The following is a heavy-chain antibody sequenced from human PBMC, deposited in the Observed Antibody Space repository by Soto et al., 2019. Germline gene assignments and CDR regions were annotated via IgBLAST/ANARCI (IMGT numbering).Heavy chain of an antibody. V-gene: IGHV3-30-3*01. Sequence: QVQLVESGGGVVQPGRSLRLSCAASGFTFSSYAMHWVRQAPGKGLEWVAVISYDGSNKYYAYSVKGSFTISRDNSKNTQYLEMTSLRAEDTAVYYCGRDGGSSWLRFDPWGQGTLVTVSS. D-gene: IGHD6-13*01. CDR3: GRDGGSSWLRFDP. CDR2: ISYDGSNK. J-gene: IGHJ5*02. CDR1: GFTFSSYA.